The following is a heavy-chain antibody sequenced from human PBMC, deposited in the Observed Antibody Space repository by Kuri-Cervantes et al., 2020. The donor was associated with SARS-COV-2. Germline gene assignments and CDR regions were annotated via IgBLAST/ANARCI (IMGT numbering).Heavy chain of an antibody. CDR1: GGSVSSGSYY. J-gene: IGHJ3*02. D-gene: IGHD7-27*01. CDR3: ARDLTGGDDAFDI. CDR2: IYYSGST. V-gene: IGHV4-61*01. Sequence: SETLSLTCTVSGGSVSSGSYYWSWIRQPPGKGLEWIGYIYYSGSTNYNLSLKSRVTISVDTSKNQFSLKLSSVTAADTAVYYCARDLTGGDDAFDIWGQGTMVTVSS.